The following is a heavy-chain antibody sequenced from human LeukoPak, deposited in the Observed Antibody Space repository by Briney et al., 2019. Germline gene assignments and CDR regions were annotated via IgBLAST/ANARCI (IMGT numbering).Heavy chain of an antibody. CDR2: FDPEDGET. Sequence: GAPVKVPCKVSGYTLTELSMHWVRQAPGKGLEWMGGFDPEDGETIYAQKFQGRVTMTEDTSTDTAYMELSSLRSEDTAVYYCATGYSSSWINWFDPWGQGTLVTVSS. V-gene: IGHV1-24*01. CDR1: GYTLTELS. D-gene: IGHD6-13*01. J-gene: IGHJ5*02. CDR3: ATGYSSSWINWFDP.